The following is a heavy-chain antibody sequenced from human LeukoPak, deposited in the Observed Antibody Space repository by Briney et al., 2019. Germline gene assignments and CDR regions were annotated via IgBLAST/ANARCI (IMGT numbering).Heavy chain of an antibody. CDR1: GFTFSNYA. J-gene: IGHJ4*02. Sequence: AGGSLRLSCAASGFTFSNYAMRWVRQAPGKGREGVSAISGSDGSTNYADSVKGRFTISRDNSKNTLYLQMNSLRAEDTAVYYCVEGGAARFDYWGQGTLVAVSS. CDR3: VEGGAARFDY. D-gene: IGHD5-18*01. CDR2: ISGSDGST. V-gene: IGHV3-23*01.